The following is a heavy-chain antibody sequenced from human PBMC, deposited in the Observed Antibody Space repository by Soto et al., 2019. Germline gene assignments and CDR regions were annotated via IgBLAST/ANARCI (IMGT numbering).Heavy chain of an antibody. CDR1: GYTFTSYD. Sequence: ASVKVSCKASGYTFTSYDINWVRQATGQGLEWMGWMNPNSGNTGYAQKFQGRVTMTRNTSIGTAYMELSSLRSEDTAVYYCAAVFLLLAGVLDYKHSGMDVGGQGNTVTVS. V-gene: IGHV1-8*01. J-gene: IGHJ6*02. CDR3: AAVFLLLAGVLDYKHSGMDV. D-gene: IGHD3-22*01. CDR2: MNPNSGNT.